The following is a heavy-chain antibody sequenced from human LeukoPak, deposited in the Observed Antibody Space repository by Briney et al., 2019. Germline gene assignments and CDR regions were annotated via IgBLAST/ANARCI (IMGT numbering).Heavy chain of an antibody. CDR2: INKSSSAK. D-gene: IGHD2-21*02. J-gene: IGHJ4*02. CDR1: GFTFSSYS. V-gene: IGHV3-48*01. CDR3: ARDFLVYCGGDCYSDY. Sequence: GGSLRLSCAASGFTFSSYSMNWVRQAPGKGLEWVSYINKSSSAKYYADSVKGRFSISRDNSKSTLYLQMNGLRAEDTAVYYCARDFLVYCGGDCYSDYWGQGTLVTVSS.